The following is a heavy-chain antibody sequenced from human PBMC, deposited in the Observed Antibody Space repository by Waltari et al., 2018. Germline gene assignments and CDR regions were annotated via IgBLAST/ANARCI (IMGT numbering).Heavy chain of an antibody. D-gene: IGHD3-9*01. CDR1: GGTFSSYA. Sequence: QVQLVQSGAEVKKPGSSVKVSCKASGGTFSSYAISWVRQAPGPGLEWMGGIIPIFGTANYAQKFQGRVTITTDESTSTAYMELSSLRSEDTAVYYCARGRGRILTGYYPPDLDYWGQGTLVTVSS. CDR3: ARGRGRILTGYYPPDLDY. CDR2: IIPIFGTA. V-gene: IGHV1-69*05. J-gene: IGHJ4*02.